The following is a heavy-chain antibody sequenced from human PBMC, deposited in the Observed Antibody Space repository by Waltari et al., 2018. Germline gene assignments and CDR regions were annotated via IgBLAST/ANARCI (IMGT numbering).Heavy chain of an antibody. Sequence: QITLKESGPTLVRPTQTLTLTCTFSGFSLNTHGVGVVWVRQPPGKALEGLALLYWDDTQRYGPTLKSGLTITKDTSMNQVVLTMTNMDPVDTATYYCVSGSGRTFDYWGQGILVTVSS. V-gene: IGHV2-5*05. CDR1: GFSLNTHGVG. CDR2: LYWDDTQ. D-gene: IGHD3-10*01. CDR3: VSGSGRTFDY. J-gene: IGHJ4*02.